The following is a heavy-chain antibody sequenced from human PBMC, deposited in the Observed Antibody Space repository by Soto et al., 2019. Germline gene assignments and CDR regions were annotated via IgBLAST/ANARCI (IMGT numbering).Heavy chain of an antibody. J-gene: IGHJ4*02. CDR1: AFTFSSYP. CDR2: ISYDGSNK. V-gene: IGHV3-30-3*01. CDR3: AKGPGMYSDFDC. Sequence: PGGSLRLSCAASAFTFSSYPMHWVRQAPGKGLEWVAVISYDGSNKYYADSVKGRFTISRDNSKNTLYLQMNSLRAEDTAVYYCAKGPGMYSDFDCWGQGTLVTVSS. D-gene: IGHD2-8*01.